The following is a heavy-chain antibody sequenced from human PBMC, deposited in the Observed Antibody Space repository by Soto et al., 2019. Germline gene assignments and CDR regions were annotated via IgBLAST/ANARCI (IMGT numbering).Heavy chain of an antibody. Sequence: EVQLVESGGGLVQPGGSLRLSCAASGFTFSSYEMNWVRQAPGKGLEWVSYISSSGSTIYYAESVKGRFTISRDNAKNSQYLQMKSLSAEDTAVYYCARDRQVGPNYYDSSGYLYDAFDIWGQGTMVTVSS. CDR2: ISSSGSTI. CDR1: GFTFSSYE. D-gene: IGHD3-22*01. V-gene: IGHV3-48*03. J-gene: IGHJ3*02. CDR3: ARDRQVGPNYYDSSGYLYDAFDI.